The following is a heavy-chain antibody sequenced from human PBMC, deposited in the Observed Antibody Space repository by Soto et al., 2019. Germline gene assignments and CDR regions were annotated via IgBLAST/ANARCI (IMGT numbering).Heavy chain of an antibody. V-gene: IGHV1-2*02. Sequence: QVQLVQSGAEVKKPGASVKVSCKASGYTFTGYYMHWVRQAPGQGLEWMGWINPNSGGTNYAQKLQGRVTMTRDTSISTAYMELSRLRSDDTAVYYCARDPGEYSSAIDYWGQGTLVTVSS. CDR3: ARDPGEYSSAIDY. J-gene: IGHJ4*02. D-gene: IGHD6-6*01. CDR1: GYTFTGYY. CDR2: INPNSGGT.